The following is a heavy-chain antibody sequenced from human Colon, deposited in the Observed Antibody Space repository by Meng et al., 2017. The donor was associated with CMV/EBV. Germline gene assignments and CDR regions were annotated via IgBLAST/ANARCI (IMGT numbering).Heavy chain of an antibody. J-gene: IGHJ5*02. Sequence: SCKVSGYTLTELSMHWVRQAPGKGLEWVAIISHDGAKKYYAESVKGRFTISRDNSQNTVNVQMNSLRGDDTAVYYCARASNSSFDPWGQGTLVTVSS. D-gene: IGHD4-11*01. CDR3: ARASNSSFDP. CDR1: GYTLTELS. CDR2: ISHDGAKK. V-gene: IGHV3-30*04.